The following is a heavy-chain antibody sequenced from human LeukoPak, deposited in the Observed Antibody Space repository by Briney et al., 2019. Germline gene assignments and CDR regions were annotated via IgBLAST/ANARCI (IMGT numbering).Heavy chain of an antibody. Sequence: ASVKVSCEASGYTFTSYYMHWVRQAPGQGLEWMGIINPSGGSTSYAQKFQGRVTMTRDTSTSTVYMELSSLRSEDTAVYYCARDSGEGDIAAAGSSDYWGQGTLVTVSS. V-gene: IGHV1-46*01. CDR3: ARDSGEGDIAAAGSSDY. D-gene: IGHD6-13*01. CDR1: GYTFTSYY. CDR2: INPSGGST. J-gene: IGHJ4*02.